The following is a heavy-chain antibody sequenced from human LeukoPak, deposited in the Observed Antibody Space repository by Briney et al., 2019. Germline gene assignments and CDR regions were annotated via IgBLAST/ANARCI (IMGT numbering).Heavy chain of an antibody. CDR1: GYTFSNYY. Sequence: GASVKVSCKASGYTFSNYYLHWLRQAPRQGPEWLGIINPSGSTNYAQKFEGRVTMTSDLSTSTVYMELNSLRSEDTAIYYCARARGGTYGDFFDYWGQGTLVTVSS. CDR2: INPSGST. D-gene: IGHD1-26*01. J-gene: IGHJ4*02. CDR3: ARARGGTYGDFFDY. V-gene: IGHV1-46*01.